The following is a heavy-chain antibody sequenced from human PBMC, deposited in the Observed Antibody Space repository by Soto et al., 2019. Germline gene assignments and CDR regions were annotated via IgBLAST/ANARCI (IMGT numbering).Heavy chain of an antibody. CDR1: GFTFDDYT. J-gene: IGHJ6*02. CDR3: AKDIRQQAGLWFGDWDYYYGMDV. V-gene: IGHV3-43*01. CDR2: ISWDGGST. D-gene: IGHD3-10*01. Sequence: GGSLRLSCAASGFTFDDYTRHWVRQAPGKGLEWVSLISWDGGSTYYADSVKGRFTISRDNSKNSLYLQMNSLRTEDTALYYCAKDIRQQAGLWFGDWDYYYGMDVWGQGTTVTVSS.